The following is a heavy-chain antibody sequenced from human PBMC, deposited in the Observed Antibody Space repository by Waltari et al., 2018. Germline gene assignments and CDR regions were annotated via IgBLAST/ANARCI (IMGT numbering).Heavy chain of an antibody. CDR2: VSPSLRMA. D-gene: IGHD3-10*01. CDR3: ARGFYDGSGSLRDYYGMDV. V-gene: IGHV1-69*04. Sequence: QVQLVQSGSEVKKPGSSVKVSCKASGGTFTSFVINWVRQAPGQGLEWMGRVSPSLRMANYAQKFQGSVTITTDEPTSSAYLELNSLRSEDTAVYYCARGFYDGSGSLRDYYGMDVWGQGTAVTVSS. CDR1: GGTFTSFV. J-gene: IGHJ6*02.